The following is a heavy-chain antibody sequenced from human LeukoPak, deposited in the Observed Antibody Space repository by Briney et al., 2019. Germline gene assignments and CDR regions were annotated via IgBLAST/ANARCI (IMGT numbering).Heavy chain of an antibody. D-gene: IGHD2-21*02. CDR1: GFTFSSYE. Sequence: GGSLRLSCAASGFTFSSYEMNWVRQAPGKGLEWVSYISSSGTTTYYAASVKGRFTISRDNAKNSLYLQMNSLRAEDTAVYYCARGASSLYCGGDCLGWFDPWGQGTLVTVSS. J-gene: IGHJ5*02. CDR2: ISSSGTTT. CDR3: ARGASSLYCGGDCLGWFDP. V-gene: IGHV3-48*03.